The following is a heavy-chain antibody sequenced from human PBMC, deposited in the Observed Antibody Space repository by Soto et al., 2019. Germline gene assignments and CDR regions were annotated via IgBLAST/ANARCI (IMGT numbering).Heavy chain of an antibody. V-gene: IGHV4-34*01. CDR3: ARGRGYYYGSGSYYNQYYYGMDV. J-gene: IGHJ6*02. D-gene: IGHD3-10*01. Sequence: QVQLQQWGAGLLKPSETLSLTCAVYGGSFSGYYWSWIRQPPGKGLEWIGEINHSGSTNYNPSLKSRVTISVDTSKNQFSRKLSSVTAADTAVYYCARGRGYYYGSGSYYNQYYYGMDVWGQGTTVTVSS. CDR1: GGSFSGYY. CDR2: INHSGST.